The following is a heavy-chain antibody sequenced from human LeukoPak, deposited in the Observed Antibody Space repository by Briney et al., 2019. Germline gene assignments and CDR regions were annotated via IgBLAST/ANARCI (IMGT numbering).Heavy chain of an antibody. V-gene: IGHV4-34*01. Sequence: SETLSLTCAVYGGSFSGYYWSWIRQPPGKGLEWIGEINHSGSTNYNPSLKSRVTMSVDTSKNQFSLKLSSVTAADTAVYYCARGLTTVVTHDAFDIWGQGTMVTVSS. CDR2: INHSGST. J-gene: IGHJ3*02. CDR3: ARGLTTVVTHDAFDI. D-gene: IGHD4-23*01. CDR1: GGSFSGYY.